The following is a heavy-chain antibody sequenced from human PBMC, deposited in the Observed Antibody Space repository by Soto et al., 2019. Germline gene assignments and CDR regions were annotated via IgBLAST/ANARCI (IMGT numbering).Heavy chain of an antibody. CDR1: GGSFSGYY. Sequence: QVQLQQWGAGLLKPSETLSLTCAVYGGSFSGYYWSWIRQPPGKGLEWIGEINHSGSTNYNPSLKSRVTRSVDTSKNQFSLKLSSVTAADTAVYYCARGFARYYYDSSGYYPLYWGQGTLVTVSS. D-gene: IGHD3-22*01. J-gene: IGHJ4*02. V-gene: IGHV4-34*01. CDR3: ARGFARYYYDSSGYYPLY. CDR2: INHSGST.